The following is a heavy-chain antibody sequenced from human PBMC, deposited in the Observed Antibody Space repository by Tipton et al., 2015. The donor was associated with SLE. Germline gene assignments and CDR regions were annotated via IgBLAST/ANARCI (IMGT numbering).Heavy chain of an antibody. D-gene: IGHD6-13*01. J-gene: IGHJ4*02. CDR1: GGSISSGGYY. Sequence: TLSLTCTVSGGSISSGGYYWSWVRQRPGTGLEWIGYIHYSGSTYYNPSLKSRVTISVDTSKNQFSLKLTSVTATDTAVYYCARLNTSSTLDFWGQGTLVTVSS. CDR2: IHYSGST. V-gene: IGHV4-30-4*08. CDR3: ARLNTSSTLDF.